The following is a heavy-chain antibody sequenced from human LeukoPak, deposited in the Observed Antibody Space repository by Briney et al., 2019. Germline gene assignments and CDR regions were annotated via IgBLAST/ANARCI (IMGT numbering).Heavy chain of an antibody. J-gene: IGHJ6*02. CDR1: GFTFSSYT. V-gene: IGHV3-21*01. CDR2: ISSSSSYI. Sequence: GGSLRLSCAASGFTFSSYTMNWVRQAPGKGLEWVSSISSSSSYIYYADSVKGRLTISRGNAKNSLYLQMNSLRAEDTAVYYCARDPTPRYCSGGSCYTHYGMDVWGQGTTVTVSS. D-gene: IGHD2-15*01. CDR3: ARDPTPRYCSGGSCYTHYGMDV.